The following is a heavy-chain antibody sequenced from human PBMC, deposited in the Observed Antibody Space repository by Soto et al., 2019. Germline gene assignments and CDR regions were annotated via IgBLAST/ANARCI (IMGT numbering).Heavy chain of an antibody. D-gene: IGHD4-17*01. CDR3: ASDWAVPAYGVYYYYGMDV. CDR2: IYYSGST. J-gene: IGHJ6*02. Sequence: QVQLQESGPGLVKPSQTLSLTCTVSGGSISSGGYYWSWIRQHPGKGLEWIGYIYYSGSTYYNPSLKSRVTISVATAKNQFSLKLSSLTAADTAVYYCASDWAVPAYGVYYYYGMDVWGRGTTVTVSS. V-gene: IGHV4-31*03. CDR1: GGSISSGGYY.